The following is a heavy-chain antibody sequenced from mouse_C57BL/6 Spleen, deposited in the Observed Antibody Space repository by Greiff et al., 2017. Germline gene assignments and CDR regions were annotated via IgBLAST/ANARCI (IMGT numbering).Heavy chain of an antibody. J-gene: IGHJ2*01. V-gene: IGHV3-6*01. CDR1: GYSITSGYY. CDR2: ISYDGSN. CDR3: AREGSSYGY. D-gene: IGHD1-1*01. Sequence: ESGPGLVKPSQSLSLTCSVTGYSITSGYYWNWIRQFPGNKLEWMGYISYDGSNNYNPSLKNRISITRDTSKNQFFLKLNSVTTEDTATYYCAREGSSYGYWGQGTTLTVSS.